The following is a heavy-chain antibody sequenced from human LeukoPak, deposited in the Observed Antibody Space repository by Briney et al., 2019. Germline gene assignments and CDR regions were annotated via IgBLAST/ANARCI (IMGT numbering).Heavy chain of an antibody. D-gene: IGHD2-15*01. CDR1: GYTFTYYY. V-gene: IGHV1-2*02. J-gene: IGHJ4*02. Sequence: GASVKVSCKASGYTFTYYYMHWVRQAPGQGLEWMGWINPNSGGTNYAQKFQGRVTMTRDTSISTAYMELSRLRSDDTAVYYCARDRADCSGGRCSLSHPGYWGQGTLVTVSS. CDR3: ARDRADCSGGRCSLSHPGY. CDR2: INPNSGGT.